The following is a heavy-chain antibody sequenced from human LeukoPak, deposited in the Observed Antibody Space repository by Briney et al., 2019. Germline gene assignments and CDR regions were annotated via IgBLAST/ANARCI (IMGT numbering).Heavy chain of an antibody. J-gene: IGHJ4*02. Sequence: GGSLRLSCAASGFSFSSYAMGWVRQAPRKGLEWVSTIGSSDATYYPDSVKGRFTISRDNSRNTLYLQMNSLRAEDTAVYYCASRGKYYFDYWGQGTLVTVSS. V-gene: IGHV3-23*01. CDR3: ASRGKYYFDY. D-gene: IGHD3-10*01. CDR1: GFSFSSYA. CDR2: IGSSDAT.